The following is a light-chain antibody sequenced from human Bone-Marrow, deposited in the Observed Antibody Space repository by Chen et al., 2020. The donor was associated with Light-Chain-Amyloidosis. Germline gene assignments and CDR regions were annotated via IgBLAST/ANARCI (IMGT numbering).Light chain of an antibody. CDR1: QSLLHSSGYNS. CDR2: LSS. V-gene: IGKV2-28*01. Sequence: DIVLTQSPLSLPVTPGEPASISCRSSQSLLHSSGYNSLDWYLQKPGQSPQLLIYLSSTRASGVRDRFRGSGSGTDFTLKNRRVEAEDVGVDDCMQALQIPHTCGQGTKLEIK. J-gene: IGKJ2*01. CDR3: MQALQIPHT.